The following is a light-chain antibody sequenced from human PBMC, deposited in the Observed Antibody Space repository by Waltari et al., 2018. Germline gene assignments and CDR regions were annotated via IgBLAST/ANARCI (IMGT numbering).Light chain of an antibody. Sequence: EIVLTQSPGTLSLPPGERATLSCRASQSVRGSLAWYQQKAGQAPRPLIYGASSRATGIPDRFSGSGSGTDFSLTISRLEPEDFAVYYCQHYVRLPATFGQGTKVEI. J-gene: IGKJ1*01. CDR3: QHYVRLPAT. CDR2: GAS. CDR1: QSVRGS. V-gene: IGKV3-20*01.